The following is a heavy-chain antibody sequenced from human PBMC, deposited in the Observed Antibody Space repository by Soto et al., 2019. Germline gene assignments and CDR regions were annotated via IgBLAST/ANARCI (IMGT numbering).Heavy chain of an antibody. V-gene: IGHV3-23*01. CDR2: VSGADLIT. Sequence: GLSLRRSCEGSVFTFSNYAMIWVLQTPVKVLEWVSSVSGADLITYYADSVRGRFTISRDNSRNTLYLQIKSLRAEDTGDYYCAKAQDYYFDSGTYNWFEPWGHGTLVTVSS. CDR3: AKAQDYYFDSGTYNWFEP. CDR1: VFTFSNYA. D-gene: IGHD3-22*01. J-gene: IGHJ5*02.